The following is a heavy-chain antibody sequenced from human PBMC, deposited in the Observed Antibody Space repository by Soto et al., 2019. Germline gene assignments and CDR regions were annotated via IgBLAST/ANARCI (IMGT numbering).Heavy chain of an antibody. CDR1: GFTFSGSA. D-gene: IGHD3-10*01. Sequence: GGSLRLSCAASGFTFSGSAMHWVRQASGKGLEWVGRIRNKANSHATAYAASVKGRFTISRDDSKNTAYLQMNSLKTEDTAVYYCATRSTPPYGMDVWGQGTTVTLSS. J-gene: IGHJ6*02. CDR2: IRNKANSHAT. V-gene: IGHV3-73*01. CDR3: ATRSTPPYGMDV.